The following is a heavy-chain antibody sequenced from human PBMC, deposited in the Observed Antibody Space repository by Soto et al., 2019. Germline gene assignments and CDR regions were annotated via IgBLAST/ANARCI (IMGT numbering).Heavy chain of an antibody. V-gene: IGHV4-59*01. CDR3: VRAYDYDDFDY. J-gene: IGHJ4*02. CDR2: IYSSGTA. D-gene: IGHD4-17*01. Sequence: ETLSLTCTVSGVSLSHYYWSWIRQPPGKGLEWIGYIYSSGTATYNPALKSRATISEHTSKSKFSLNLSSVTAADTAVYFCVRAYDYDDFDYWGQGTLVTVSS. CDR1: GVSLSHYY.